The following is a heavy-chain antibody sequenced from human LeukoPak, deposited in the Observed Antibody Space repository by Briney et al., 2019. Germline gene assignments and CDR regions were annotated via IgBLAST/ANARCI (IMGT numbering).Heavy chain of an antibody. V-gene: IGHV3-30*02. CDR1: GFTFRSYD. CDR3: AKERERYNWNPHDAFDI. D-gene: IGHD1-1*01. J-gene: IGHJ3*02. Sequence: GGSLRLSCAASGFTFRSYDMHWVRQAPGKGLEWVSFIRYDGSNKYYADSVKGRFTISRDNSKNTLYLQMNSLRAEDTAVYYCAKERERYNWNPHDAFDIWGLGTMVTVSS. CDR2: IRYDGSNK.